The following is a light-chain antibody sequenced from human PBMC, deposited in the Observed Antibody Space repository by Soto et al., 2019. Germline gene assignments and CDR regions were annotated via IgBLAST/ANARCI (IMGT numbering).Light chain of an antibody. CDR3: SSYVSANTPPYV. J-gene: IGLJ1*01. V-gene: IGLV2-14*01. CDR1: SSDVGGYNY. CDR2: EVT. Sequence: QSALTQPASVSGSLGQSITISCTGTSSDVGGYNYVSWYQQHPGKAPKLMIYEVTNRPSGVSNRFSGSKSGNTASLTISGLQADDEADYYCSSYVSANTPPYVFATGTKLTVL.